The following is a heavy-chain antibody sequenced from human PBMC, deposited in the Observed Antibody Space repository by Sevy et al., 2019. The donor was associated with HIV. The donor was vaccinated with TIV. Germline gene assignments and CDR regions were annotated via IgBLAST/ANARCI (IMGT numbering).Heavy chain of an antibody. V-gene: IGHV3-7*01. D-gene: IGHD2-15*01. CDR2: INQAGSDK. Sequence: GGSLRLSGAASGFTFSDSWMTWVRQGPGKGLEWVANINQAGSDKYYVDSVRGRFTISRDNAKNSLYLQMNSLRVEDTALYYCAGGGFLSRYWGQGSLVTVSS. J-gene: IGHJ4*02. CDR3: AGGGFLSRY. CDR1: GFTFSDSW.